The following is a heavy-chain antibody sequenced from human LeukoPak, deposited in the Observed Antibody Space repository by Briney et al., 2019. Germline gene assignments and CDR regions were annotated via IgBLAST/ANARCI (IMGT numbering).Heavy chain of an antibody. V-gene: IGHV3-21*01. Sequence: GGSLRLSCAASGFTFSSYSMNWVRQAPGKGLEWVSSISSSSSYIYYADSVKGRFTISRDNAKNSLYLQMNSLRAEDTAVYYCARRSSSPSWGYYYYMDVWGKGTTVTVSS. J-gene: IGHJ6*03. CDR3: ARRSSSPSWGYYYYMDV. CDR1: GFTFSSYS. CDR2: ISSSSSYI. D-gene: IGHD6-6*01.